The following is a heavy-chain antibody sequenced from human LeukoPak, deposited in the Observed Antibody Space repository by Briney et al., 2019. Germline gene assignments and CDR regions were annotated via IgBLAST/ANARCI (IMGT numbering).Heavy chain of an antibody. CDR3: ARDLVVLGSSGWYWRGQGYYFDY. J-gene: IGHJ4*02. D-gene: IGHD6-19*01. CDR2: ISGSGGST. V-gene: IGHV3-23*01. CDR1: GFTFSSYA. Sequence: GGSRRLSCAASGFTFSSYAMSWVRQAPGKGLEWVSAISGSGGSTYYADSVKGRFTISRDNSKNTLYLQMNSLRAEDTAVYYCARDLVVLGSSGWYWRGQGYYFDYWGQGTLVTVSS.